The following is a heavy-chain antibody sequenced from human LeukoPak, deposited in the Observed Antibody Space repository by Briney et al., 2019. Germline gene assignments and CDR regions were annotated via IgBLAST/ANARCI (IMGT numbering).Heavy chain of an antibody. D-gene: IGHD3-3*02. Sequence: PSETLSLTCTVSGGSISGFYWNWLRQPPGKGLDWIASIYYSGSTNYSPSLESRVTISVDTYKNQFSLQLNSVTAADTAVYYCARDISGGSHVFDIWGQGTMVTVSS. J-gene: IGHJ3*02. CDR2: IYYSGST. V-gene: IGHV4-59*12. CDR1: GGSISGFY. CDR3: ARDISGGSHVFDI.